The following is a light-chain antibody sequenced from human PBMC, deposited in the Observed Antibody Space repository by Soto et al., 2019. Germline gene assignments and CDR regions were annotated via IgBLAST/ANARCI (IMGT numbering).Light chain of an antibody. Sequence: EIVLTQSPATLSLSPGERATLSCRASQSVSSNLAWYQQKPGQAPRLLIYDASNRVTGTPARFSGSGSGTDFTLTISSLEPEDFAVYYCQQRTNWPLTFGGGTKVEIK. CDR3: QQRTNWPLT. CDR2: DAS. J-gene: IGKJ4*01. V-gene: IGKV3-11*01. CDR1: QSVSSN.